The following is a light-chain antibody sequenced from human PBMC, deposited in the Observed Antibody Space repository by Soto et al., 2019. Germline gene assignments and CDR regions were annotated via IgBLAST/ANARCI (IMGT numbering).Light chain of an antibody. Sequence: DIQMTQSPSTLSASVGDRVTITCRASQSISSWLAWYQQTAGKAPKLLIYRASSLESGVPSRFHGSGSGTEFTLTITSLQPDDFATYYCQQYNSWTFGQGTKVEIK. CDR1: QSISSW. CDR2: RAS. J-gene: IGKJ1*01. V-gene: IGKV1-5*03. CDR3: QQYNSWT.